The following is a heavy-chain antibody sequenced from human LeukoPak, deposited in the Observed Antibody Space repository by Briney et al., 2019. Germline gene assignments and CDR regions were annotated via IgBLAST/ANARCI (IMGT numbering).Heavy chain of an antibody. CDR2: INSDGSST. CDR3: AKDIRRGYNYGYDQFAY. J-gene: IGHJ4*02. D-gene: IGHD5-18*01. CDR1: GFTFSRYW. Sequence: GGSLRLSCVVSGFTFSRYWMYWVRQAPGKGLVWVSHINSDGSSTTYADSVKGRFTISRDNANNAVYLQMNSLTAEDTAVYYCAKDIRRGYNYGYDQFAYWGQGTLVTVSS. V-gene: IGHV3-74*01.